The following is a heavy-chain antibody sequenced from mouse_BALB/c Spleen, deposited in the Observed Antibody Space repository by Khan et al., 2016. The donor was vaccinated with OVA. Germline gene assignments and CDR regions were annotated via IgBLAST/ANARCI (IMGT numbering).Heavy chain of an antibody. J-gene: IGHJ2*01. D-gene: IGHD1-1*01. Sequence: EVQLVETGGGLVQPGGSLKLSCAASGFDFSRYWMSWVRQAPGKGLEWIGQINPDSSTINYTPSLKDKFIISRDSAKNTLYLQMSKVRSEDTALYYCASDSYYGSGCFDYWGQGTTLTVSS. CDR1: GFDFSRYW. V-gene: IGHV4-1*02. CDR2: INPDSSTI. CDR3: ASDSYYGSGCFDY.